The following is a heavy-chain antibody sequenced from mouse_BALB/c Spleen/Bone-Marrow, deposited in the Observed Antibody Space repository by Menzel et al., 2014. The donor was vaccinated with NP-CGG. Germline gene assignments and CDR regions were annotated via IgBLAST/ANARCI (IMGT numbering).Heavy chain of an antibody. Sequence: EVMLVESGGGLVQPGGSRKLSCAASGFTFSSFGMHWVRQAPEKGLEWVAYISSGSSTIYYADTVKGRFTISRDNPKNTLFLRMTSLRSEDTAMYYCARSSDYYGNSPNAYWGQGTLVTVSA. J-gene: IGHJ3*01. CDR1: GFTFSSFG. D-gene: IGHD1-1*01. CDR2: ISSGSSTI. V-gene: IGHV5-17*02. CDR3: ARSSDYYGNSPNAY.